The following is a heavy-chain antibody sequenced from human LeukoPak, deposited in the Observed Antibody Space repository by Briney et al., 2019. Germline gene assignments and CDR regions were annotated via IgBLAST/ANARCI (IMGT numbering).Heavy chain of an antibody. J-gene: IGHJ3*02. D-gene: IGHD2-21*01. Sequence: ASVKVSCKASGYTFTSYYMRWVRQAPGQGLEWMGIINPSGGSTSYAQKFQGRVTMTRDTSTSTVYMELSSLRSEDTAVYYCARDWFCGGAGCYDTFDIWGQGTMVTVSS. CDR2: INPSGGST. CDR1: GYTFTSYY. CDR3: ARDWFCGGAGCYDTFDI. V-gene: IGHV1-46*01.